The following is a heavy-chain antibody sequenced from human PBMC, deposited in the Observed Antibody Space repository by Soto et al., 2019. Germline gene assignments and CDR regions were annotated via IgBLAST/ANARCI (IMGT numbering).Heavy chain of an antibody. J-gene: IGHJ3*01. CDR3: ARGGYCTNGVCARSFDL. D-gene: IGHD2-8*01. CDR1: GFTFSVYA. V-gene: IGHV3-64*01. CDR2: ISSNGVDT. Sequence: EVQLVESGGGLVQPGGSLRLSCAASGFTFSVYAMHWVRQAPGKGLEYVSAISSNGVDTYHANSVKGRFTISRDNSKNTLYLQLGSLRAEDMAVYYCARGGYCTNGVCARSFDLWGQGTLVTVSS.